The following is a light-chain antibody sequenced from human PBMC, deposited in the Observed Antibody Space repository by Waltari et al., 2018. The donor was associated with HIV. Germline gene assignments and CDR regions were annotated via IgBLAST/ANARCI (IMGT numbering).Light chain of an antibody. J-gene: IGKJ1*01. CDR1: QLIDDK. V-gene: IGKV3-15*01. Sequence: ETVMTQSPATLSASPADTVTLSCTASQLIDDKVAWYQQKPGQRPRLLFYAASTGATGVPGRVSGSGSGTQFTLTISSLQSEDSALYYCQQYKNWPPLTCGQGTKVEIK. CDR3: QQYKNWPPLT. CDR2: AAS.